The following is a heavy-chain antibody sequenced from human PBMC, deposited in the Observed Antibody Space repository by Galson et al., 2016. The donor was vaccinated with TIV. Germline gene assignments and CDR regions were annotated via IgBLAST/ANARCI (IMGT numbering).Heavy chain of an antibody. CDR2: ISGSGGDT. CDR3: AKNSEWLRWYYFDY. J-gene: IGHJ4*02. V-gene: IGHV3-23*01. Sequence: SLRLSCAASGFTFSTYAMSWARPAPEKGLEWVSSISGSGGDTYYADSVKGRFTISRDNSKNTVYLQMNSLIADDTAFYYCAKNSEWLRWYYFDYCGQGTLVTVSS. D-gene: IGHD5-12*01. CDR1: GFTFSTYA.